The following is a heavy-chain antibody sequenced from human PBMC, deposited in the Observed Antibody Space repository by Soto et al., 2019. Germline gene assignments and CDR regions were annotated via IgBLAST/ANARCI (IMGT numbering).Heavy chain of an antibody. CDR1: GFTFSSYW. J-gene: IGHJ4*02. D-gene: IGHD6-6*01. CDR3: AIDQRILYSSSSLGIDY. CDR2: IKQDGSEK. V-gene: IGHV3-7*01. Sequence: EVQLVESGGGLVQPGGSLRLSCAASGFTFSSYWMSWVRQAPGKGLEWVANIKQDGSEKYYVDSVKGRFTISRDNAKNSLYLQMNSLRAEDTAVYYCAIDQRILYSSSSLGIDYWGQGTLVTVSS.